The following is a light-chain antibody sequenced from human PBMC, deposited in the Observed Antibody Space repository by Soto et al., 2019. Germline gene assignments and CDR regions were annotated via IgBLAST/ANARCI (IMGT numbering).Light chain of an antibody. Sequence: QSALTQPASVSGSPGQSITISCTGTSSDFGSYNLVSWYQQHPGKAPKLMIYEDSKRPSGVSNRFSGSKSGNTASLTISGLQADCDADYYCCSYAGSSTYVFGTGNKVTVL. J-gene: IGLJ1*01. CDR3: CSYAGSSTYV. CDR2: EDS. V-gene: IGLV2-23*01. CDR1: SSDFGSYNL.